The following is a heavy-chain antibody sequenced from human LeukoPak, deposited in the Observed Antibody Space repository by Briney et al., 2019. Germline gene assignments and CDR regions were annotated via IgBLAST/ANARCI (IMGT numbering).Heavy chain of an antibody. V-gene: IGHV3-21*04. CDR2: ISSGSSYI. CDR1: GFTFSRYS. D-gene: IGHD6-13*01. J-gene: IGHJ4*02. CDR3: AKDQLIVIAADFDY. Sequence: GGSLRLSCAASGFTFSRYSMNWVRQAPGKGLEWVSYISSGSSYIYYADSVKGRFTISRDNSKNTLYLQMNSLRAEDTAVYYCAKDQLIVIAADFDYWGQGTLVTVSS.